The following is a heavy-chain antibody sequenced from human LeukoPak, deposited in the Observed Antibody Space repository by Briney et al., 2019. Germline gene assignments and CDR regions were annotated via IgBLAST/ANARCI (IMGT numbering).Heavy chain of an antibody. V-gene: IGHV4-38-2*02. CDR1: GYSISSGYY. CDR2: IYHSGST. J-gene: IGHJ6*03. Sequence: PSETLSLTCTVSGYSISSGYYWGWIRQPPGKGLEWIGSIYHSGSTYYNPSLKSRVTISVDTSKNQFSLKLSSVTAADTAVYYCARRRLRYFDWLEGDYYYYYMDVWGKGTTVTISS. D-gene: IGHD3-9*01. CDR3: ARRRLRYFDWLEGDYYYYYMDV.